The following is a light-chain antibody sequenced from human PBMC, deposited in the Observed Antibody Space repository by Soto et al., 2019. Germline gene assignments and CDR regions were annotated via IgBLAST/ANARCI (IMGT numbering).Light chain of an antibody. CDR3: LHDYNYPQT. V-gene: IGKV1-6*01. CDR1: QGIRSD. CDR2: NAS. J-gene: IGKJ1*01. Sequence: IQMSQSPSSSSASVGDRVTITCRASQGIRSDLGWYQQKPGEVPRLLIYNASTLQSGVPSRFSGSASGAVFTLTISSLQPEDSATYYCLHDYNYPQTFGQGTKVEIK.